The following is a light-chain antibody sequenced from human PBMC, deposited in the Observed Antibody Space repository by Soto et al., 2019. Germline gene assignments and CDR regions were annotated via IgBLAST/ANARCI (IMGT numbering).Light chain of an antibody. CDR2: HAS. V-gene: IGKV1-5*01. Sequence: DIQVKQSPSAVSSSIGDRVTLTCRASQSINRWLAWYQQRPGKAPKILIYHASSLETGVPSRFSGSGSGTEFTLTISSLPDDDIGNYSAHPANRYGPFAQGSKVDIK. J-gene: IGKJ1*01. CDR1: QSINRW. CDR3: HPANRYGP.